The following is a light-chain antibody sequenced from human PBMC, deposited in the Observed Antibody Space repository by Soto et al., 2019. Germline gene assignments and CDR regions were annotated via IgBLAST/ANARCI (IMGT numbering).Light chain of an antibody. CDR1: QSISSSY. CDR2: DAS. CDR3: HQRSNWPLT. V-gene: IGKV3-11*01. J-gene: IGKJ1*01. Sequence: EIVLTQSPGTLSLSPGRRATLSCRASQSISSSYLAWYQQKPGQAPRLLIYDASNRATGIPARFSGSGSGTDFTLTISSLEPEDFAVYYCHQRSNWPLTFGQGTKVDIK.